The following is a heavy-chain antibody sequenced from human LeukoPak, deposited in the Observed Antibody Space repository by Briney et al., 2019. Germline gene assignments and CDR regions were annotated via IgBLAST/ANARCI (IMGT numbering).Heavy chain of an antibody. CDR1: GFIFSNYA. D-gene: IGHD6-6*01. J-gene: IGHJ6*03. V-gene: IGHV3-23*01. CDR2: ISGNGGST. Sequence: GGSLRLSCVASGFIFSNYAMSWVRQAPGKGLEWVSGISGNGGSTSYADSVKGRFTISRDNSKNTLYVQMNSLRAGDTAVYYCAKLVTGRPSGYMDVWGKGTTVTVSS. CDR3: AKLVTGRPSGYMDV.